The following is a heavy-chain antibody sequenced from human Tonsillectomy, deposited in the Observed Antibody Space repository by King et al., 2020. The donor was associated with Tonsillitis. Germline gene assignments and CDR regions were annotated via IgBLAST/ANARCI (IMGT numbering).Heavy chain of an antibody. V-gene: IGHV3-23*04. CDR2: IGGSGDRT. D-gene: IGHD6-19*01. CDR3: AKQWLRYYFDY. J-gene: IGHJ4*02. CDR1: GFTFSSYA. Sequence: VQLVESGGGLVQPGGSLRLSCAASGFTFSSYALSWVRQAPGKGLVWISAIGGSGDRTYCADSVKGRFNISRDNSKNTPYLQMNSLSAEDTAVDYCAKQWLRYYFDYWRQGTVVTVSS.